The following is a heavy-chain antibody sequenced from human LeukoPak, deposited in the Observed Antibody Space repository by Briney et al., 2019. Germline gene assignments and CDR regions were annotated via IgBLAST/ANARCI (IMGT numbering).Heavy chain of an antibody. CDR3: AREGRRYYGSGSSYPYFDY. J-gene: IGHJ4*02. D-gene: IGHD3-10*01. CDR2: IYYSGST. CDR1: GGSISSYY. V-gene: IGHV4-59*01. Sequence: SETLSLTCTVSGGSISSYYWSWIRQPPGKGLEWIGYIYYSGSTNYNPSLKSRVTISVDTSKNQFSLKLSSVTAADTAVYYCAREGRRYYGSGSSYPYFDYWGQGTLVTVSS.